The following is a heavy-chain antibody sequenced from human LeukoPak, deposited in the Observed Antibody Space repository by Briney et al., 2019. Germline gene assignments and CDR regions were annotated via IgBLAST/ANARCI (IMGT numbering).Heavy chain of an antibody. CDR1: GFTFSSYW. D-gene: IGHD6-13*01. Sequence: GGSLRLSCAASGFTFSSYWMSWVRQAPGKGREWVANIKQDGSEKYYVDSVRGRFTISRDNAKHSLYLQMNSLRAEDTAVYYCARDGPSAAGDYWGQGTLVTVSS. CDR3: ARDGPSAAGDY. CDR2: IKQDGSEK. V-gene: IGHV3-7*03. J-gene: IGHJ4*02.